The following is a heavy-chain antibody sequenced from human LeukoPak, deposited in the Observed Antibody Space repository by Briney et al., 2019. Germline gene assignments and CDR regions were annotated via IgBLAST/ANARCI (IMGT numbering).Heavy chain of an antibody. CDR3: ARAEETYYDFWSGRNADYYYMDV. V-gene: IGHV4-38-2*01. J-gene: IGHJ6*03. CDR1: GYSISSGYY. Sequence: SSETLSLTCAVSGYSISSGYYWGWIRQPPGKGLEWIGSIYHSGSTYYNPSLKSRVTISVDTSKNQFSLKLSSVTAADTAVYYCARAEETYYDFWSGRNADYYYMDVWGKGTTVTVSS. D-gene: IGHD3-3*01. CDR2: IYHSGST.